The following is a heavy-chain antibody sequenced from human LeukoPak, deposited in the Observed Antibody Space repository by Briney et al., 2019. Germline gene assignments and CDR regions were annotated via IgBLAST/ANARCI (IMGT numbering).Heavy chain of an antibody. J-gene: IGHJ4*02. CDR2: IIPIFGTA. Sequence: SVKVSCKASGGTFSSYAISWVRQAPGQGLEWMGGIIPIFGTANYAQKFQGRVTITADESTSTAYMELSSLRSEDTAAYYCARDLGYCTNGVCHTRFDYWGQGTLVAVSS. D-gene: IGHD2-8*01. V-gene: IGHV1-69*13. CDR3: ARDLGYCTNGVCHTRFDY. CDR1: GGTFSSYA.